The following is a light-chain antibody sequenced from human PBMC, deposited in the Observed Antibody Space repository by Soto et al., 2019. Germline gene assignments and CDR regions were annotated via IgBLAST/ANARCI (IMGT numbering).Light chain of an antibody. CDR1: SSDVGAYNY. J-gene: IGLJ3*02. CDR3: SSYTSSSSWV. CDR2: EVT. V-gene: IGLV2-14*01. Sequence: QSALTQPASVSGSPGQSITISRTGTSSDVGAYNYVSWYQQHSGKAPKLIIYEVTNRPSGVSNRFSASKSGNTASLTIFGLQAEDEADYYCSSYTSSSSWVFGGGTQLTVL.